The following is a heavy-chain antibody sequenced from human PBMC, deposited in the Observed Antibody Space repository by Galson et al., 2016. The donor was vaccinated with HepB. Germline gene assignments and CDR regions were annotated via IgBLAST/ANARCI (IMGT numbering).Heavy chain of an antibody. V-gene: IGHV3-74*01. D-gene: IGHD3-10*01. Sequence: SLRLSCAASGFTFSTYWMHWVRQAPGKGLVWVSRINSDGSSTGFADSVKCRFTISRDNAKNTLYLQMNSLRAEDTAVYYCASSVRGSGSPPGGYWGQGILVTVSS. CDR2: INSDGSST. CDR1: GFTFSTYW. CDR3: ASSVRGSGSPPGGY. J-gene: IGHJ4*02.